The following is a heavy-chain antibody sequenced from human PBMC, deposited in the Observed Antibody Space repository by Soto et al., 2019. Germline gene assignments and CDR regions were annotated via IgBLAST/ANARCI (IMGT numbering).Heavy chain of an antibody. V-gene: IGHV4-34*01. CDR3: ASHPAAMEVYYGMDV. Sequence: SETLSLTCAVYGGSFSGYYWNWIRQPPGKGLEWIGEINHSGSTNYNPSLKSRVTISVDTSKNQFSLKLSSVTAADTAVYYCASHPAAMEVYYGMDVWGQGTTVTVSS. D-gene: IGHD2-2*01. CDR2: INHSGST. J-gene: IGHJ6*02. CDR1: GGSFSGYY.